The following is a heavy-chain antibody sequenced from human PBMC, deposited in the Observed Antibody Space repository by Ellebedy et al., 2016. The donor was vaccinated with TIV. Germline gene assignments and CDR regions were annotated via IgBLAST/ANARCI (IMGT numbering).Heavy chain of an antibody. Sequence: AASVKVSCKASGYTFSSYYMHWVRQAPGQGLEWMGVINPSGGSTSYAQKLQGRVTMTRDTSTSTVYMELSSLRSEDTAVYYGARGYNTFYAYSGSSDFDYWGQGTLVTVSS. D-gene: IGHD1-26*01. CDR3: ARGYNTFYAYSGSSDFDY. V-gene: IGHV1-46*01. J-gene: IGHJ4*02. CDR1: GYTFSSYY. CDR2: INPSGGST.